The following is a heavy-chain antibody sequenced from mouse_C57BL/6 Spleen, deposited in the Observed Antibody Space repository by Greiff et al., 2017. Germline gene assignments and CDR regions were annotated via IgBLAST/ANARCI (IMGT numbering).Heavy chain of an antibody. Sequence: VQLKESVAELVRPGASVKLSCTASGFNIKNTYMHWVKQRPEQGLEWIGRIDPANGNTKYAPKFQGKATITADTSSNTAYLQLSSLTSEDTAIYYCARDYYGSSLYFDYWGQGTTLTVSS. CDR1: GFNIKNTY. D-gene: IGHD1-1*01. CDR2: IDPANGNT. V-gene: IGHV14-3*01. J-gene: IGHJ2*01. CDR3: ARDYYGSSLYFDY.